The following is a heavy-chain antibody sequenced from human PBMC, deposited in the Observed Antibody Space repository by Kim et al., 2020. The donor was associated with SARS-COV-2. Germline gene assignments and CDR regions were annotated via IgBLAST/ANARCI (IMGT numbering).Heavy chain of an antibody. CDR2: IYYSGST. J-gene: IGHJ6*02. CDR3: ARLVRDVFWSAWPGYGPTDGMDV. Sequence: SETLSLTCTVSGGSISSSSYYWGWIRQPPGKGLEWIGSIYYSGSTYYNPSLKSRVTISVDTSKNQFSLKLSSVTAADTAVYYCARLVRDVFWSAWPGYGPTDGMDVWGQGTTVTVSS. V-gene: IGHV4-39*01. D-gene: IGHD3-3*01. CDR1: GGSISSSSYY.